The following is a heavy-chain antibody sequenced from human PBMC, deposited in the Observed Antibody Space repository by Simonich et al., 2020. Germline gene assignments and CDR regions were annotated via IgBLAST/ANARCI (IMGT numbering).Heavy chain of an antibody. V-gene: IGHV1-2*02. D-gene: IGHD1-1*01. J-gene: IGHJ4*02. CDR2: LNSNRGGT. Sequence: VQLVQSGAEVKKPGASVKVSCKASGYTFTGYYMHWVRQAPGQELEEMGRLNSNRGGTNYEQKFQGSVTMTSNTSISTTYMGLSRLRSDDTAEYYGARSSDLLNWNDGPYYWGQGTLVTVSS. CDR3: ARSSDLLNWNDGPYY. CDR1: GYTFTGYY.